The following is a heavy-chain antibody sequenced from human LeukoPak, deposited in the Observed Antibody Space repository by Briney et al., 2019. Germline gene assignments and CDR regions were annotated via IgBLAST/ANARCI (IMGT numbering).Heavy chain of an antibody. J-gene: IGHJ6*03. D-gene: IGHD3-3*01. Sequence: PGRSLRLSCAASGFTFSSYAMHWVRQAPGKGLEWVSYISSSSTIYYADSVKGRFTISRDNAKNSLYLQMNSLRAEDTAVYYCARAIRFLEYYMDVWGKGTTVTVSS. V-gene: IGHV3-48*01. CDR3: ARAIRFLEYYMDV. CDR1: GFTFSSYA. CDR2: ISSSSTI.